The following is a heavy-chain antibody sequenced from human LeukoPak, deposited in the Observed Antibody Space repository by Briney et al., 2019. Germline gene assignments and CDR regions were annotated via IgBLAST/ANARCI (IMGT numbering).Heavy chain of an antibody. Sequence: PGGSLRLSCAASGFTFSSYSINWVRQAPGKGLEWVANINQDGSAQHYVDSVKGRFTFSRDNAMNSLFLQMNNLRAEDTAVYYCARDVHGGAFDYWGQGTLVTVSS. CDR3: ARDVHGGAFDY. J-gene: IGHJ4*02. CDR2: INQDGSAQ. CDR1: GFTFSSYS. V-gene: IGHV3-7*01. D-gene: IGHD4-23*01.